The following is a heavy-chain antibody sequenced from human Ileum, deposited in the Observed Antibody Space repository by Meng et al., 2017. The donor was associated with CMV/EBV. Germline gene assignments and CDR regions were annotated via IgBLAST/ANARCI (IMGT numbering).Heavy chain of an antibody. CDR1: GFTFDEYA. D-gene: IGHD3-16*01. CDR3: VRLGRAGTPIFEH. J-gene: IGHJ4*02. Sequence: AATGFTFDEYAMAWVRQAPGRGLEWVSGTSGNGASRYYADSVQGRFIVSKDNSKDMFYLQMSSLRVDDTALYYCVRLGRAGTPIFEHWGQGTLVTVSS. CDR2: TSGNGASR. V-gene: IGHV3-23*01.